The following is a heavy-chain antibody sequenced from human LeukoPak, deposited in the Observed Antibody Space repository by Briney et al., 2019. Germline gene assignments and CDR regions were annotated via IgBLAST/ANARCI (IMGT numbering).Heavy chain of an antibody. CDR3: AKDGTRGIRFGKISHYFDY. V-gene: IGHV3-11*04. CDR1: GFTFSDYN. Sequence: PGGSLRLSCAASGFTFSDYNMRWIRQAPGKGLEWVSSISRSGSTKYYADSVKGRFTISRDNAKNSLYLQMNSLRAEDTAVYYCAKDGTRGIRFGKISHYFDYWGQGTLVTVSS. D-gene: IGHD3-10*01. J-gene: IGHJ4*02. CDR2: ISRSGSTK.